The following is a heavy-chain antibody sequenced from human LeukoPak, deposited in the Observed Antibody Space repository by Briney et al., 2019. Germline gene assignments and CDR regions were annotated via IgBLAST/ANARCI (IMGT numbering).Heavy chain of an antibody. D-gene: IGHD2-15*01. V-gene: IGHV4-61*01. CDR2: IYYSGST. CDR1: GGSVSSGSYY. Sequence: PSETLSLTCTVSGGSVSSGSYYWSWIRQPPGKGLEWIGYIYYSGSTNYNPSLKSRVTISVDTSKNQFSLKLSSVTAADTAVYYYARGYCSGGSCYQAYYYYYYGMTSGAKGPRSPSPQ. J-gene: IGHJ6*04. CDR3: ARGYCSGGSCYQAYYYYYYGMTS.